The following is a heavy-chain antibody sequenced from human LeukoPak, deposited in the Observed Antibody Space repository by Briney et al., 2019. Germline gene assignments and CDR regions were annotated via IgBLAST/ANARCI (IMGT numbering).Heavy chain of an antibody. CDR3: ARHICLWFGELSNFDY. CDR1: GYNFTSYW. Sequence: GESLRISCKGSGYNFTSYWISWVRQMPGKGLEWMGRIDPSDSYTNYSPSFQGHVTISADKSISTAYLQWSSLKASDTAMYYCARHICLWFGELSNFDYWGQGTLVTVSS. V-gene: IGHV5-10-1*01. J-gene: IGHJ4*02. CDR2: IDPSDSYT. D-gene: IGHD3-10*01.